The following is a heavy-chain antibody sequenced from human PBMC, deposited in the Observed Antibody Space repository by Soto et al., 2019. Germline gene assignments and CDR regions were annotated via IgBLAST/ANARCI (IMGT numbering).Heavy chain of an antibody. CDR1: GYSFTSYW. J-gene: IGHJ6*02. Sequence: GESLKISCKGSGYSFTSYWIGWVRQMPGKGLEWMGIIYPGDSDTRYSPSFQGQVTISADKSISTAYLQWSSLKASDTAMYYCARHSYYCSGSYYSCYCYYGMDVWGQGTTVTVSS. CDR3: ARHSYYCSGSYYSCYCYYGMDV. V-gene: IGHV5-51*01. CDR2: IYPGDSDT. D-gene: IGHD3-10*01.